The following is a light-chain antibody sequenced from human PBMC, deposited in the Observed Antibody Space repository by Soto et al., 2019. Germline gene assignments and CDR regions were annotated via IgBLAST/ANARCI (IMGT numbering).Light chain of an antibody. CDR2: AAS. CDR1: QCISNY. CDR3: QKYDSDPLT. J-gene: IGKJ4*01. Sequence: DSQMTQSPSSLSASVGDRVTITCRASQCISNYLAWYQQKPGKVPKLLIYAASTLQSGVPSRFSGSGSGTDFTLTISSLQPEDVATYFCQKYDSDPLTFGGGTKVEIK. V-gene: IGKV1-27*01.